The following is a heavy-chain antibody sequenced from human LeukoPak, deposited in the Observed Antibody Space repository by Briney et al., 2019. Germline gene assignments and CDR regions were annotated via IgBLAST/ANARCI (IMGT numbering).Heavy chain of an antibody. CDR2: IDYSGTT. CDR1: GGPITNYY. Sequence: SETLSLTCTVSGGPITNYYWSWIRQPPGKGLEWIAYIDYSGTTNYNPALKSRVTISVDTSKNRFSLKLSSVTAADTAVYCCARMSSSWSWFDPWGQGTLVTVSS. CDR3: ARMSSSWSWFDP. V-gene: IGHV4-59*01. J-gene: IGHJ5*02. D-gene: IGHD6-13*01.